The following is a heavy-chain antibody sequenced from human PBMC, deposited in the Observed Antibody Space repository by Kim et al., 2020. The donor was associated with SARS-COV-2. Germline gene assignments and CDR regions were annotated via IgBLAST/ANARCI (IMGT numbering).Heavy chain of an antibody. Sequence: GSTNYNPSLKSRVTIAVDTSKNQSSLKLSSVTAADTAVYYCARAYRGFDPWGQGTLVTVSS. D-gene: IGHD3-10*01. J-gene: IGHJ5*02. CDR2: GST. V-gene: IGHV4-59*01. CDR3: ARAYRGFDP.